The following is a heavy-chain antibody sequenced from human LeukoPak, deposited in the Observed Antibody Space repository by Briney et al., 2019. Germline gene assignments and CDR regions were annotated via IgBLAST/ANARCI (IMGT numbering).Heavy chain of an antibody. CDR3: ALLKIVGATPY. V-gene: IGHV3-23*01. Sequence: QPGGSLRLSCAASGFTFSTYAVSWVRQAPGKGLDWVSTISGGGGSTYYADSVKGRFTISRDNSENTLYLQMNSLRADDTAVYYCALLKIVGATPYWGQGTLVTVSS. J-gene: IGHJ4*02. CDR1: GFTFSTYA. CDR2: ISGGGGST. D-gene: IGHD1-26*01.